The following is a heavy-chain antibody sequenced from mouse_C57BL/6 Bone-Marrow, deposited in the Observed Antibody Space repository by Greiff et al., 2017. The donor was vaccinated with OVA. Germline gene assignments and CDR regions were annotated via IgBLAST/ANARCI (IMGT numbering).Heavy chain of an antibody. J-gene: IGHJ4*01. CDR2: IDPEDGET. D-gene: IGHD2-4*01. Sequence: VHVKQSGAELVKPGASVKLSCTASGFNIKDYYMHWVKQRTEQGLEWIGRIDPEDGETKYAPKFQGKATITADTSSNTAYLQLSSLTSEDTAVYYCASYDYDDLYYAMDYWGQGTSVTVSS. CDR1: GFNIKDYY. CDR3: ASYDYDDLYYAMDY. V-gene: IGHV14-2*01.